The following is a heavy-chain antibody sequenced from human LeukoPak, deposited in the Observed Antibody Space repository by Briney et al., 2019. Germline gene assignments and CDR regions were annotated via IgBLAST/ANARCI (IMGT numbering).Heavy chain of an antibody. D-gene: IGHD3-3*01. CDR1: AFTFSSYE. J-gene: IGHJ6*02. V-gene: IGHV3-48*03. Sequence: GGSLRLSCAASAFTFSSYEMNWVRQAPGKGLEWVSYISSSGSTIYYADSVKGRFTISRDNAKNSLYLQMNSLRAEDTAVYYCASGSNYDFWSGYPPGYGMDVWGQGTTVTVSS. CDR2: ISSSGSTI. CDR3: ASGSNYDFWSGYPPGYGMDV.